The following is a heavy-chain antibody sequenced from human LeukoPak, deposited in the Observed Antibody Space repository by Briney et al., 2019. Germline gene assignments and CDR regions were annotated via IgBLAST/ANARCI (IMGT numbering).Heavy chain of an antibody. V-gene: IGHV4-39*02. Sequence: PSETLSLTCTVSGGSISTSSYYWAWIRQPPEKGLEWIGSLYYSGSTYYNPSLKSRVTISVDTSKNQFSLKLSSVTAADTAVYYCARESKSYDGSGFYHDYWGQGTLVAVSS. CDR1: GGSISTSSYY. CDR3: ARESKSYDGSGFYHDY. J-gene: IGHJ4*02. D-gene: IGHD3-22*01. CDR2: LYYSGST.